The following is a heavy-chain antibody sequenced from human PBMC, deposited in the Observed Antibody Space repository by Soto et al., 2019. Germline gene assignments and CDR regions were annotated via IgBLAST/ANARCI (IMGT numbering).Heavy chain of an antibody. CDR2: ISTYNGHT. CDR1: GYTFTNYG. CDR3: ARNLRGGDY. J-gene: IGHJ4*02. D-gene: IGHD3-16*01. V-gene: IGHV1-18*01. Sequence: ASVNVSRKASGYTFTNYGIAWVRQPPEQRLEWMGWISTYNGHTNSSQKLKGRVTMTTDTSTNTAYMELKSLRSDDTAMYYCARNLRGGDYWGQGTLVTVSS.